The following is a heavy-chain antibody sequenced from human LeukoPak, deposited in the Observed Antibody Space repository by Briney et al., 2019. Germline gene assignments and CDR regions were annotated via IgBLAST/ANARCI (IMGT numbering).Heavy chain of an antibody. Sequence: SETLSLTCTVSGGSISSYYWSWIRQPPGKGLEWIGYVYYSGTTNYNPSLRSRVTISVDTSKNQFSLKLSSVTAADTAVCYCARGGIQLWSNNWVDPWGQGILVTVSS. J-gene: IGHJ5*02. CDR3: ARGGIQLWSNNWVDP. CDR1: GGSISSYY. D-gene: IGHD5-18*01. V-gene: IGHV4-59*01. CDR2: VYYSGTT.